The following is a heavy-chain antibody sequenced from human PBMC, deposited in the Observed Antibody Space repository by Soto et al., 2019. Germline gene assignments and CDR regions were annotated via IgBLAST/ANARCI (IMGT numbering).Heavy chain of an antibody. CDR1: GYTFTDYY. V-gene: IGHV1-2*04. CDR3: ARGPAGGYFDY. J-gene: IGHJ4*02. CDR2: INPYSGGT. Sequence: ASVKVSCKASGYTFTDYYMHWFRQAPGQGLEWMGWINPYSGGTNYAQRFQDWITMTRDTSISTAYMELSRLKSDDMAVYYCARGPAGGYFDYWGQGSPVTVSS.